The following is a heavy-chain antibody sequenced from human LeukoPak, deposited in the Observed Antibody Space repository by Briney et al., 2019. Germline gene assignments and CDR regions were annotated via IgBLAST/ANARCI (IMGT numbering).Heavy chain of an antibody. CDR1: GFTFDDYD. D-gene: IGHD6-19*01. V-gene: IGHV3-9*01. J-gene: IGHJ4*02. Sequence: GGSLRLSCAASGFTFDDYDMHWVRHAQGKGLEWVSGISWNSGSPGYADSVKGRFTISRDNAKNSLYLQMNSLRPEDTALYYCAKDGKIAVAGGLDYWGQGTLVTVSS. CDR2: ISWNSGSP. CDR3: AKDGKIAVAGGLDY.